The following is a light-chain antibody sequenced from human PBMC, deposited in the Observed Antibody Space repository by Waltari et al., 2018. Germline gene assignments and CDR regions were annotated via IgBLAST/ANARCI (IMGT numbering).Light chain of an antibody. V-gene: IGKV3-11*01. Sequence: EIVLTQSPATMSVSPGERGTLACRASQSVSSYLAWYQQKPGQAPRLLIYDASNRATGSPARFSGSGSATDFTLTISSLEPEDFAVYYCQQRSNWPPWTFGQGTKVEIK. CDR1: QSVSSY. CDR3: QQRSNWPPWT. CDR2: DAS. J-gene: IGKJ1*01.